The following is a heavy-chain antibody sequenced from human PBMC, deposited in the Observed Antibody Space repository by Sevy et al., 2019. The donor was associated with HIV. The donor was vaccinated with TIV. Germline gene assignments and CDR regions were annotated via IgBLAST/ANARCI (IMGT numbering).Heavy chain of an antibody. J-gene: IGHJ1*01. CDR2: ISYDATNK. D-gene: IGHD1-1*01. CDR1: GFTFNSYS. V-gene: IGHV3-30-3*01. Sequence: GGSLRLSCAASGFTFNSYSMHWVRQAPGKGLEWVATISYDATNKHYADSVKGRFTISRDNSRNSLFLQMNSLRSEDTAVYYCALERLSSNVAEYFQNWGQGTLVTVSS. CDR3: ALERLSSNVAEYFQN.